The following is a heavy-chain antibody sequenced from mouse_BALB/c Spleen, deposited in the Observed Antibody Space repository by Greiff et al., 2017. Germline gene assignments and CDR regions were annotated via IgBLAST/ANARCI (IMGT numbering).Heavy chain of an antibody. CDR2: IYPGDGDT. Sequence: VQGVESGAELARPGASVKLSCKASGYTFTSYWMQWVKQRPGQGLEWIGAIYPGDGDTRYTQKFKGKATLTADKSSSTAYMQLSSLASEDSAVYYCARSGITTDYAMDYWGQGTSVTVSS. CDR3: ARSGITTDYAMDY. D-gene: IGHD2-4*01. V-gene: IGHV1-87*01. CDR1: GYTFTSYW. J-gene: IGHJ4*01.